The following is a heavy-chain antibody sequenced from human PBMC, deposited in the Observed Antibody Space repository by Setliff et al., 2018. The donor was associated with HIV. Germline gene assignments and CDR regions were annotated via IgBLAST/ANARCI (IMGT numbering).Heavy chain of an antibody. J-gene: IGHJ4*01. CDR1: GVSISSYY. Sequence: SETLSLTCTVSGVSISSYYWSWIRQPPGKGLEYIGYIYSNGGTNYNPSLKSRVTISVDTSKNHFSLRLTSVTAADTAVYYCARPLTPSYNFWSGYWTDYWGHGTLVTVSS. V-gene: IGHV4-59*08. CDR2: IYSNGGT. D-gene: IGHD3-3*01. CDR3: ARPLTPSYNFWSGYWTDY.